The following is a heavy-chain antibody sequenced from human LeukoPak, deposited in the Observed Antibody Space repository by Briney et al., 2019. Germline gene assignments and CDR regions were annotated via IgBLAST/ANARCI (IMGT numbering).Heavy chain of an antibody. CDR1: GFTFDDYA. CDR2: ISGDGGST. D-gene: IGHD3-3*01. J-gene: IGHJ5*02. Sequence: PGGSLRLSCAASGFTFDDYAMHWVRQAPGKGLEWVSLISGDGGSTYYADSVKGRFTISRDDSKNSLYLQMNSLRTEDTALYYCAKDPTYDFWSGYLRGKNWFDPWGQGTLVTVSS. CDR3: AKDPTYDFWSGYLRGKNWFDP. V-gene: IGHV3-43*02.